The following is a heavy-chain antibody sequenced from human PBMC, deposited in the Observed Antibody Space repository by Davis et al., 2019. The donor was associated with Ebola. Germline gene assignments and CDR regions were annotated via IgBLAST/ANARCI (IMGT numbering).Heavy chain of an antibody. J-gene: IGHJ4*02. CDR2: IRSKANSYAT. D-gene: IGHD1-26*01. CDR3: TSGSYYFGY. V-gene: IGHV3-73*01. Sequence: GESLKISCAASGFTFSGSAMHWVRQASGKGLEWVGRIRSKANSYATAYAASVKGRFTISRDDSKNTAYLQMNSLKTEDTAVYYCTSGSYYFGYWGQGTLVTVSS. CDR1: GFTFSGSA.